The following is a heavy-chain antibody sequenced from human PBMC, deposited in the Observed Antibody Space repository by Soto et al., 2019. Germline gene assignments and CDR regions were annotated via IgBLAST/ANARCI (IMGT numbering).Heavy chain of an antibody. CDR2: INHSGST. J-gene: IGHJ5*02. CDR3: ARRGFLEWLRWFNP. V-gene: IGHV4-34*01. Sequence: SETLSLTCAVYGGSLSGYYWSWIRQPPGKGLEWIGEINHSGSTNYNPSLKSRVTISVDTSKNQFSLKLSSVTAADTAVYYCARRGFLEWLRWFNPWGQGTLVTVSS. CDR1: GGSLSGYY. D-gene: IGHD3-3*01.